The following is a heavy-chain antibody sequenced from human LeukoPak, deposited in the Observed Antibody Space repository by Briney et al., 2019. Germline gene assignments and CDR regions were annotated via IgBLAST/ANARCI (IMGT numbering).Heavy chain of an antibody. CDR1: GGSISSSFYY. CDR3: ARLPTMITPHDAFDI. Sequence: SETLSLTCTVSGGSISSSFYYWAWLRQPPGKGLEWVATIYHSGSTYFNPSLKSRVTISLDTSKSQFSLRLTSVTAADTAFYYCARLPTMITPHDAFDIWGQGTMVTVSS. V-gene: IGHV4-39*01. D-gene: IGHD4-23*01. J-gene: IGHJ3*02. CDR2: IYHSGST.